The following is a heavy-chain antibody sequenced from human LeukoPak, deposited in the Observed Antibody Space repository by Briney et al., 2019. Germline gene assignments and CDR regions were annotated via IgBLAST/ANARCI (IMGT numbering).Heavy chain of an antibody. D-gene: IGHD3-10*01. CDR1: GGSLSTYY. J-gene: IGHJ4*02. V-gene: IGHV4-59*01. CDR3: ARTGATYCSGSGSYSLDS. CDR2: ISYSVST. Sequence: SESLSLTCTVSGGSLSTYYWSWIRQPPGKGLEWIGYISYSVSTNYNPSPKSRVTISVHTSKDQFYLNLNSATAADTAVYYCARTGATYCSGSGSYSLDSWGQGTLVTDSS.